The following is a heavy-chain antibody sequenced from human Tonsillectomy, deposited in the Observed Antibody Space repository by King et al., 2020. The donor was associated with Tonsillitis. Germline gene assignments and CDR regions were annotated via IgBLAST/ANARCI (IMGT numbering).Heavy chain of an antibody. CDR3: AKGDLGGAEYCYLDL. CDR1: GFNYRSYA. D-gene: IGHD3-16*01. Sequence: VQLVESGGGLVQPGGSLRLSCAASGFNYRSYAMSWVRQAPGKGLEWVSVIYRGGSNTYYTDSVKGRFTIYRDNSKNTLYLQMNSLRAEDTAVYYCAKGDLGGAEYCYLDLWGRGTLVTVSS. CDR2: IYRGGSNT. V-gene: IGHV3-23*03. J-gene: IGHJ2*01.